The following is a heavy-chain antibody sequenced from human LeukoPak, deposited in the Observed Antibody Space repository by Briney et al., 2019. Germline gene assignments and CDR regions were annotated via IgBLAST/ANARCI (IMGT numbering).Heavy chain of an antibody. CDR2: IIPILDTT. D-gene: IGHD3-22*01. J-gene: IGHJ4*02. V-gene: IGHV1-69*01. CDR1: GGTFNSYA. Sequence: GASVKVSCKASGGTFNSYAINWVRQAPGQGLEWMGGIIPILDTTKYAQKFQGRVTITADESTSTAYMELSSLRPHDTAVYYCASHSGGYLRKYYFDFWGQGTLVTVSS. CDR3: ASHSGGYLRKYYFDF.